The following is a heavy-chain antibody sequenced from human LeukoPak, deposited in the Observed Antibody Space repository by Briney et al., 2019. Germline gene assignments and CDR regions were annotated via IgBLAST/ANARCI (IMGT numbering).Heavy chain of an antibody. Sequence: GGSLRLSCAASGFTFSTYFMHWVRQAPGKGLVWVSRINGDGKSTTYADSVMGRFTISRDNAKNTLYLQMNSLRAEDTAVNYCAREHYGPDYWGQGTLVTVSS. CDR1: GFTFSTYF. V-gene: IGHV3-74*01. CDR2: INGDGKST. D-gene: IGHD4-17*01. J-gene: IGHJ4*02. CDR3: AREHYGPDY.